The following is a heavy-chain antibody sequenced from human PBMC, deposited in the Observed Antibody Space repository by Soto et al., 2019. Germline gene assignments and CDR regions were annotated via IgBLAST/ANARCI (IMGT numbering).Heavy chain of an antibody. CDR2: IYYSGST. CDR3: XRRGPVAGKTIFDY. J-gene: IGHJ4*02. Sequence: SETLSLTCTVSGGSISPYYWSWIRQPPGKGLEWVGYIYYSGSTNYNPSLKSRVTMSVDTSKNQFSLNLSSVTAADTAVYYCXRRGPVAGKTIFDYWGQGTLVTVSS. CDR1: GGSISPYY. D-gene: IGHD6-13*01. V-gene: IGHV4-59*08.